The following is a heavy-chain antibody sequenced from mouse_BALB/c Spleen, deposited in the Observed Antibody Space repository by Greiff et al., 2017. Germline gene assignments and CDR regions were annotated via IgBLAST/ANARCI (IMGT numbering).Heavy chain of an antibody. CDR3: ARTGGWLLLYFDY. Sequence: QVQLQQSGAELVRPGTSVKVSCKASGYAFTNYLIEWVKQRPGQGLEWIGVINPGSGGTNYNEKFKGKATLTADKSSSTAYMQLSSLTSDDSAVYVCARTGGWLLLYFDYWGQGTTLTVSS. D-gene: IGHD2-3*01. CDR2: INPGSGGT. J-gene: IGHJ2*01. CDR1: GYAFTNYL. V-gene: IGHV1-54*01.